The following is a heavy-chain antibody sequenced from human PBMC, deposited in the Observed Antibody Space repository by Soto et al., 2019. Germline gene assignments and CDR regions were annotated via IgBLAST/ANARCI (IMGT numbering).Heavy chain of an antibody. CDR1: GFTFDDYT. V-gene: IGHV3-7*03. J-gene: IGHJ4*02. D-gene: IGHD3-3*01. CDR3: ARSSLESQYRPCDY. Sequence: PGGSLRLSCAASGFTFDDYTMHWVRQAPGKGLEWVTNIKEDGSEKHYVDSVKGRFTISRDNANHSLFLQMNSLRPEDTAVYYCARSSLESQYRPCDYWGQGTLVTVSS. CDR2: IKEDGSEK.